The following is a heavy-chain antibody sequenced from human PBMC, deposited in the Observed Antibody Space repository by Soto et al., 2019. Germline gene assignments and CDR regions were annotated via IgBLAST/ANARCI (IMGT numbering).Heavy chain of an antibody. D-gene: IGHD5-12*01. V-gene: IGHV3-30-3*01. J-gene: IGHJ4*02. CDR1: GFTFSSYA. CDR3: ARAKRYSGYDFWY. Sequence: AGGSLRLSCAASGFTFSSYAMHWVRQAPGKGLEWVAVISYDGSNKYYADSVKGRFTISRDNSKNTLYLQMNSLRAEDTAVYYCARAKRYSGYDFWYWGQGTLVTVSS. CDR2: ISYDGSNK.